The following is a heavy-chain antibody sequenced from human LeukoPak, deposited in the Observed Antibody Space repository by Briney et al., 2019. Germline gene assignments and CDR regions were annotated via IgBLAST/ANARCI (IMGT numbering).Heavy chain of an antibody. CDR1: GFSFSSYS. Sequence: GGSLRPSCAASGFSFSSYSMNWVRQAPGKGLEWVSSISSSSSYIYYADSVKGRFTISRDNAKNSLYLQMNSLRAEDTAVYYCARERVKYITIFGVVNLTLYYYYGMDVWGQGTTVTVSS. V-gene: IGHV3-21*01. CDR2: ISSSSSYI. D-gene: IGHD3-3*01. J-gene: IGHJ6*02. CDR3: ARERVKYITIFGVVNLTLYYYYGMDV.